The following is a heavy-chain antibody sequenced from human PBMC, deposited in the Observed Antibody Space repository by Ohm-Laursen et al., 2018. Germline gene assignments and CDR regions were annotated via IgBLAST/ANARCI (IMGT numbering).Heavy chain of an antibody. CDR1: GGTFSSYA. Sequence: SSVKVSCKASGGTFSSYAISWVRQAPGQGLEWMGGIIPIFGTANYAQKFQGRVTITADESTSTAYMGLSSLRTEDTAVYYCAGDPGDADTFDYWGQGTLVTVSS. J-gene: IGHJ4*02. CDR3: AGDPGDADTFDY. V-gene: IGHV1-69*01. D-gene: IGHD2-21*01. CDR2: IIPIFGTA.